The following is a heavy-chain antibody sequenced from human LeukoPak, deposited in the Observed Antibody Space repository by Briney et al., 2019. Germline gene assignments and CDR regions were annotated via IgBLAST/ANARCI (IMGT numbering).Heavy chain of an antibody. CDR3: GKGGDGNEVAGY. CDR2: ISSNGGST. V-gene: IGHV3-64D*06. Sequence: PGGSLRLSCSASGFTFSSYAMHWVRQAPGKGLEYVSAISSNGGSTYYADSVKGRFTISRDNSKNTLFLKMSSLRGEATAVYYCGKGGDGNEVAGYWGQGPLVTVSS. J-gene: IGHJ4*02. D-gene: IGHD6-19*01. CDR1: GFTFSSYA.